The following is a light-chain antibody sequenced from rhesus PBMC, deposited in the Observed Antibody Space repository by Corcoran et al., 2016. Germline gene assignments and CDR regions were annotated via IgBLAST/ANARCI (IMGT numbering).Light chain of an antibody. V-gene: IGKV1-21*01. Sequence: DIQMTQSPSSLSASVGDRVTITCRASQGITNDLAWYQQKPGETPKLLIYEASSLQSGIPSRFSGRGSGTDFTLTISSLQSEDFATYYFQHYYSSPHSFGQGTKVEIK. CDR2: EAS. CDR1: QGITND. CDR3: QHYYSSPHS. J-gene: IGKJ2*01.